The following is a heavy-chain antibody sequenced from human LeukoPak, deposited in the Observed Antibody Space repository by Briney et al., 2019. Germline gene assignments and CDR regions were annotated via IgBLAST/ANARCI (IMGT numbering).Heavy chain of an antibody. Sequence: SETLSLTCTVSGGSISSSSYYWGWIRQPPGKGLEWIGSIYYSGSTYYNPSLKSRVTISVDTSKNQFSLKLSSVTAADTAVYYCARQEGSSSIFGYWGQGTLVTVSS. V-gene: IGHV4-39*01. CDR3: ARQEGSSSIFGY. CDR2: IYYSGST. J-gene: IGHJ4*02. D-gene: IGHD6-6*01. CDR1: GGSISSSSYY.